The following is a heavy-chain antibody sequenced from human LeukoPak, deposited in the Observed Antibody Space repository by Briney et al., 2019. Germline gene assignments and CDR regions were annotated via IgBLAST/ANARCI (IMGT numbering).Heavy chain of an antibody. CDR2: ISSSGSTI. J-gene: IGHJ4*02. V-gene: IGHV3-48*03. CDR3: ARGSVVAAARNSPFDY. Sequence: GGSLRLSCAASGFTFSRYEMSWVRHAPGKGPEWVSYISSSGSTIYYADSVKGRFTISRDNAKNSLYLQMNSLRAEDTAVYYGARGSVVAAARNSPFDYWGQGTLVTVSS. D-gene: IGHD6-13*01. CDR1: GFTFSRYE.